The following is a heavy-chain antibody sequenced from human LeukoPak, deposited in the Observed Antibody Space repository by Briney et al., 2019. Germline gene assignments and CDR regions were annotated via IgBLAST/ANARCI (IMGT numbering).Heavy chain of an antibody. CDR1: GYTFTNYA. J-gene: IGHJ4*02. Sequence: GASVKVSCKASGYTFTNYAIHWVRQAPGQRLEWMGWINAGNGNTKYSQKFQGRVTITRDTSATTAYMELSSLRSEDTAVYYCATEDRWIQLWFGDNWGQGTLVAVSS. CDR2: INAGNGNT. CDR3: ATEDRWIQLWFGDN. D-gene: IGHD5-18*01. V-gene: IGHV1-3*01.